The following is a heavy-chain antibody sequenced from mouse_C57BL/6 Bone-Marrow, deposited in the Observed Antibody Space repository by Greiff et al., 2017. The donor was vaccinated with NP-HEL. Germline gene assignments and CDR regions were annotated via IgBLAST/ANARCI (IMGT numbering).Heavy chain of an antibody. CDR1: GFNIKDDY. CDR2: IDPENGDT. D-gene: IGHD2-3*01. CDR3: THGYYSFAY. Sequence: EVQLQQSGAELVRPGASVKLSCTASGFNIKDDYMHWVKQRPEQGLEWIGWIDPENGDTEYASKFQGKATITADTSSNTAYLQLSSLTSEDTAVYYCTHGYYSFAYWGQGTLVTVSA. J-gene: IGHJ3*01. V-gene: IGHV14-4*01.